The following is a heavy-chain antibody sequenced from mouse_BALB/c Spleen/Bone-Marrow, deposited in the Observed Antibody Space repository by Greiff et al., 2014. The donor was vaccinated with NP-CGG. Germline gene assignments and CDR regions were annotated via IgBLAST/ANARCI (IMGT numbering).Heavy chain of an antibody. CDR1: GFTFSSYT. CDR3: TRDGKGNYDYAMDY. J-gene: IGHJ4*01. Sequence: DVQLVESGGGLVKPGGSLKLSCAASGFTFSSYTMSWVRQTPENRLEWVATISSGGSYTYYPDSVKGRFTISRDNAKNTLYLQMSSLKSEDTAMYYCTRDGKGNYDYAMDYWGQGTSVTVSS. CDR2: ISSGGSYT. D-gene: IGHD2-1*01. V-gene: IGHV5-6-4*01.